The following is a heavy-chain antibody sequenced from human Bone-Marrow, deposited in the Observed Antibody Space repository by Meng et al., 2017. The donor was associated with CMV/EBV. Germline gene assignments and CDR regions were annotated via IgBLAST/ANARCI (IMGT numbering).Heavy chain of an antibody. CDR2: IIPILGIA. V-gene: IGHV1-69*10. J-gene: IGHJ6*02. CDR3: ARVRLELRFLYGPITDYYGMDV. CDR1: GGTFSSYA. D-gene: IGHD3-3*01. Sequence: SVKVSCKASGGTFSSYAISWVRQAPGQGLEWMGGIIPILGIANYAQKFQGRVRITADKSTRTAYMEPSSLRSEDTAVYYCARVRLELRFLYGPITDYYGMDVWGQGTTVTFYS.